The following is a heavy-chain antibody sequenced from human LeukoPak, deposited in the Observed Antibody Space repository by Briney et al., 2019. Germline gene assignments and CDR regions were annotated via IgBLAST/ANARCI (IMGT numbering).Heavy chain of an antibody. V-gene: IGHV3-53*01. CDR1: GFTVSSNY. J-gene: IGHJ4*02. D-gene: IGHD6-6*01. CDR2: IYSGGST. Sequence: GGSLRLSCAASGFTVSSNYTSWVRQAPGKGLEWVSVIYSGGSTYYADSVKGRFTISRDNSKNTLYLQMNSLRAEDTAVYYCARAGDSSSSGYYFDYWGQGTLVTVSS. CDR3: ARAGDSSSSGYYFDY.